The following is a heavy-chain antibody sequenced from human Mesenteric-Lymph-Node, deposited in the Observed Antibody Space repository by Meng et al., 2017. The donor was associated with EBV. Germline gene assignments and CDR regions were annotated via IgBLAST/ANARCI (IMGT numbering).Heavy chain of an antibody. CDR1: GYTFTSYG. V-gene: IGHV1-18*01. Sequence: HVQLGQSGAGVKKPWASVKVSCKASGYTFTSYGLSWVRQAPGQGLEWMGWISAYNGNTIHAQNLQGRLTMTTDASTSTAYMELRSLRSDDTAIYYCARDGSAYYGSGTFYRDYWGQGTLVTVSS. CDR3: ARDGSAYYGSGTFYRDY. D-gene: IGHD3-10*01. J-gene: IGHJ4*02. CDR2: ISAYNGNT.